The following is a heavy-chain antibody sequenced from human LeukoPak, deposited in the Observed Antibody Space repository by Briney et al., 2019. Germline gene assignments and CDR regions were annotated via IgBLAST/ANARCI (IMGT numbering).Heavy chain of an antibody. CDR3: ATRNYDILTGYSYFDY. Sequence: PSGTLSLTCAVSGGSISSSNWWSWVRQPPGKGLEWIGEIYHSGSTNYNPSLKSRVTISVDKSKNQFSLKLSSVTAADTAVHYCATRNYDILTGYSYFDYWGQGTLVTVSS. D-gene: IGHD3-9*01. J-gene: IGHJ4*02. V-gene: IGHV4-4*02. CDR1: GGSISSSNW. CDR2: IYHSGST.